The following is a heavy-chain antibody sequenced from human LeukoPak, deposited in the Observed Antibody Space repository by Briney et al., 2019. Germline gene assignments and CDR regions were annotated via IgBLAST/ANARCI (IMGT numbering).Heavy chain of an antibody. J-gene: IGHJ3*01. D-gene: IGHD2-2*01. CDR3: ARLPLGYCSSINCYRNAFDF. CDR1: GFFFSSSW. Sequence: GGSLRLSCAASGFFFSSSWMSWVRQAPGKGLEWVANINEDGSEKYYVDSLKGRFTISRDNAKNSLYLQMNSLRAEDTAVYYCARLPLGYCSSINCYRNAFDFWGQGTMVTVSS. V-gene: IGHV3-7*01. CDR2: INEDGSEK.